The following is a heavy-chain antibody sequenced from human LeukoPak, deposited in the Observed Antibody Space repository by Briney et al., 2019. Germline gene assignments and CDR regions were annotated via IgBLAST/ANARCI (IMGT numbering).Heavy chain of an antibody. CDR2: INHSGST. CDR1: GGSFSGYY. CDR3: ARGDALGYCSSTSCHYNWFDP. J-gene: IGHJ5*02. D-gene: IGHD2-2*01. Sequence: ASETLSLTCAVYGGSFSGYYWSWIRQPPGKGLEWIGEINHSGSTNYNPSLKSRVTISVDTSKNQFSLKLSSVTAADTAVYYCARGDALGYCSSTSCHYNWFDPWGQGTLVTVSS. V-gene: IGHV4-34*01.